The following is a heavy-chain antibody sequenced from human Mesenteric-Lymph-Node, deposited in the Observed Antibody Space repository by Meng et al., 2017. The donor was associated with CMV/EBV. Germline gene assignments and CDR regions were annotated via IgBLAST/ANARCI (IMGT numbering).Heavy chain of an antibody. CDR2: MNPNSGNT. J-gene: IGHJ4*02. CDR3: ARGRPSIVATLNPPEY. V-gene: IGHV1-8*01. D-gene: IGHD5-12*01. Sequence: ASVKVSCKASGYILISYEINWVRQATGQGLEWVGWMNPNSGNTGYAQKFQGRVTMTRDTSISTAYMELSSLTSEDTAVYYCARGRPSIVATLNPPEYWGQGTLVTVSS. CDR1: GYILISYE.